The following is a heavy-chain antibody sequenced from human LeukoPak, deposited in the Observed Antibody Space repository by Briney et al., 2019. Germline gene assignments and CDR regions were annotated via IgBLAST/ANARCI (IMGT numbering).Heavy chain of an antibody. CDR2: MNPNSGNT. CDR1: GYTFTNYD. V-gene: IGHV1-8*01. D-gene: IGHD3-3*01. J-gene: IGHJ6*03. Sequence: ASVKVSCKSSGYTFTNYDINWVRQATGQGLEWMGWMNPNSGNTGYAQKFQGRVTITADESTSTAYMELSSLRSEDTAVYYCARSPEWSPDYYYYMDVWGKGTTVTVSS. CDR3: ARSPEWSPDYYYYMDV.